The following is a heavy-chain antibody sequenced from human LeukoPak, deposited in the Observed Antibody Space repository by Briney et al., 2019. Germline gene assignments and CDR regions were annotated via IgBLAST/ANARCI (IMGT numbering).Heavy chain of an antibody. CDR2: VSYDGTKK. Sequence: GRSLRLSCAASGFTFSTYAMPWVRQAPGKGLEGVAIVSYDGTKKDYADSVKGRFSISRDNSKNTLYLKMNSLRAEEAAIYYRAKDNIAQGSGSYLDYWGQGALVTVSS. V-gene: IGHV3-30*18. D-gene: IGHD3-10*01. J-gene: IGHJ4*01. CDR1: GFTFSTYA. CDR3: AKDNIAQGSGSYLDY.